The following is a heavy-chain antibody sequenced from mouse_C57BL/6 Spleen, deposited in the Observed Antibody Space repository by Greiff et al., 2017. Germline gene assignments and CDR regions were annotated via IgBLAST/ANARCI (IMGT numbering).Heavy chain of an antibody. CDR2: FYPGSGSI. CDR1: GYTFTEYT. J-gene: IGHJ3*01. Sequence: QVQLQQSGAELVKPGASVKLSCKASGYTFTEYTIHWVKQRSGQGLEWIGWFYPGSGSIKYNEKFKDKATLTADKSSRTVDMELSRLTSEDSAVXFCARHEDQRGGGPGWFANWGQGALVTVSA. CDR3: ARHEDQRGGGPGWFAN. V-gene: IGHV1-62-2*01.